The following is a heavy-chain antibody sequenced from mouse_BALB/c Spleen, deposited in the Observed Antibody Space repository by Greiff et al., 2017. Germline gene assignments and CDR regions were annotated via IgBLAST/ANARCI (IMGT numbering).Heavy chain of an antibody. V-gene: IGHV5-12-2*01. CDR1: GFTFSSYT. J-gene: IGHJ2*01. CDR2: ISNGGGST. D-gene: IGHD2-14*01. Sequence: EVQRVESGGGLVQPGGSLKLSCAASGFTFSSYTMSWVRQTPEKRLEWVAYISNGGGSTYYPDTVKCRFTISRDNAKNTLYLQMSSLKSEDTAMYYCARHTYRYEAFDYWGQGTTLTVSS. CDR3: ARHTYRYEAFDY.